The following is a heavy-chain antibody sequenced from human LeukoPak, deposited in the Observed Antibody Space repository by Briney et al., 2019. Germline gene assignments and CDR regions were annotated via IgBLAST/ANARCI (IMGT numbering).Heavy chain of an antibody. D-gene: IGHD2-15*01. CDR1: GGSISSSSYY. CDR2: IYYSGST. Sequence: SETLSLTCTVSGGSISSSSYYWGWIRQPPGTGLEWIGSIYYSGSTYYNPSLKSRVTISVDTSKNQFSLKLSFVTAADTAVYYCARPHCSGGSCYFDYWGQGTLVTVSS. CDR3: ARPHCSGGSCYFDY. V-gene: IGHV4-39*01. J-gene: IGHJ4*02.